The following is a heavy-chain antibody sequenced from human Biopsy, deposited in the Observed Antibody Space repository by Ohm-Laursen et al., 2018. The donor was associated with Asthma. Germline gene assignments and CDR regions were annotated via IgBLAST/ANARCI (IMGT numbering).Heavy chain of an antibody. V-gene: IGHV4-31*03. J-gene: IGHJ4*02. CDR1: YGSITSGGYY. D-gene: IGHD3-22*01. CDR2: IYYSGST. Sequence: TLSLTCTVSYGSITSGGYYWTWIRQHPGKGPEWIGFIYYSGSTYYNPSLKSRVSISIDTSRNQFSLKLSSVTAADTAVYYCARAQDYYDSRGYYRSFDYWGQGTLVTVSS. CDR3: ARAQDYYDSRGYYRSFDY.